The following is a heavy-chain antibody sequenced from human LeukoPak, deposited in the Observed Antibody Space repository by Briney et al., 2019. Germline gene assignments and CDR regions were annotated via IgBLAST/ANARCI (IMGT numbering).Heavy chain of an antibody. CDR3: ARTTTVRGTYYMDV. V-gene: IGHV4-4*02. J-gene: IGHJ6*03. CDR2: IYHSGST. D-gene: IGHD3-10*01. CDR1: GGSISRSNW. Sequence: SETLSLTCAVSGGSISRSNWWSWVRQPPGKGLEWIGEIYHSGSTNYNPSLKSRVTISVDTSKNQFSLKLSSVTAADTAVYYCARTTTVRGTYYMDVWGKGTTVTISS.